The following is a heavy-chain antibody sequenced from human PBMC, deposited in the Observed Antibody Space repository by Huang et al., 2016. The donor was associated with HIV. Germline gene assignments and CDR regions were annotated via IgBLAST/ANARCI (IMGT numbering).Heavy chain of an antibody. Sequence: QVQLVQSGAEVKKPGSSVKVSCKASGGTFTTYTITWVRQAPGQGLEWMGGIIPIFGIPNYAQKCQGRVTITADESTSTAYMELSSLRSEDTAVYYCAREYYYDNSGYYFDYWGQGTLVTVSS. V-gene: IGHV1-69*13. CDR3: AREYYYDNSGYYFDY. CDR1: GGTFTTYT. CDR2: IIPIFGIP. D-gene: IGHD3-22*01. J-gene: IGHJ4*02.